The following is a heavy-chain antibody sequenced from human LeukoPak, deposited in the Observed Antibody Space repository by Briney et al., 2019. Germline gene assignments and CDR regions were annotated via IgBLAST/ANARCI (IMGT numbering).Heavy chain of an antibody. CDR2: ISYSGGT. Sequence: SETLSLTCIVSGVSMRGYYLTWIRQPPGKGLEWIGYISYSGGTNYNPSLESRVTISVDTSKNQFSLKLSSVTAADTAVYYCARDHGSGDFYYFDYWGQGTLVTVSS. CDR3: ARDHGSGDFYYFDY. CDR1: GVSMRGYY. J-gene: IGHJ4*02. D-gene: IGHD3-10*01. V-gene: IGHV4-59*12.